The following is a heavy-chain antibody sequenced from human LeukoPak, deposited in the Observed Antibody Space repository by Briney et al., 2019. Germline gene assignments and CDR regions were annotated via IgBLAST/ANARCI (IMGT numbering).Heavy chain of an antibody. D-gene: IGHD5-12*01. CDR2: ISTYYGNT. CDR1: GYTFSNYG. V-gene: IGHV1-18*01. J-gene: IGHJ4*02. CDR3: AATRRSGYVIFDY. Sequence: ASVKVSCEPSGYTFSNYGITWVRQAPGQGLEWMGWISTYYGNTNYAQKLQGRVTMTTDTSTSTAYMELRSLRSDDTAVYYCAATRRSGYVIFDYWGQGTLVTVSS.